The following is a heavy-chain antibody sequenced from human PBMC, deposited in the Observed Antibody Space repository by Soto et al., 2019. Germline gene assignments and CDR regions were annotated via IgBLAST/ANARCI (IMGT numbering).Heavy chain of an antibody. CDR3: ARDKAVAGTVRVGGRGFDP. CDR1: GYTFASYG. CDR2: ISAYNGNT. D-gene: IGHD6-19*01. J-gene: IGHJ5*02. Sequence: QVQLVQSGAEVKKPGASVKVSCKASGYTFASYGISWVRQAPGQGLEWMGWISAYNGNTNYAQKLQGRVTMTTDTSTSTAYMELRSLRSDDTAVYYCARDKAVAGTVRVGGRGFDPWGQGTLVTVSS. V-gene: IGHV1-18*01.